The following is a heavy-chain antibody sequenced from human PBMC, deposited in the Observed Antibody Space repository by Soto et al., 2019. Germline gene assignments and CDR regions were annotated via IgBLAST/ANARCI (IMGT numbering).Heavy chain of an antibody. CDR3: VTTRDGTTFFPH. D-gene: IGHD1-7*01. Sequence: GESLKISCQGSGYTFNSFWIGWVRQMPGEGLEWMGLMFPWTSDTRYSPSFQGHVSISVDRSTGTGYLQWNILKASDTAMYYCVTTRDGTTFFPHWGQGAPVTVSS. CDR2: MFPWTSDT. J-gene: IGHJ4*02. CDR1: GYTFNSFW. V-gene: IGHV5-51*01.